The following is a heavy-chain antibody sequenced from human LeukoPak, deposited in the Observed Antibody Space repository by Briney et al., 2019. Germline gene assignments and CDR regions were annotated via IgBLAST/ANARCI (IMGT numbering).Heavy chain of an antibody. J-gene: IGHJ5*02. CDR3: ARGWQQLANLFDP. D-gene: IGHD6-13*01. CDR1: GGSISSGGYY. V-gene: IGHV4-31*03. CDR2: ISTSVST. Sequence: PSETLSLTCTVSGGSISSGGYYWSWIRQQPGKGLEWIVYISTSVSTYYNPSLKSRVSISLDTSNNQFSLKLTSVTAADTAVYCCARGWQQLANLFDPWGQGALVTVSS.